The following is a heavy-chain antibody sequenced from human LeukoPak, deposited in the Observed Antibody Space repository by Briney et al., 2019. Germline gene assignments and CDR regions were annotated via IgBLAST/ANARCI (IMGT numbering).Heavy chain of an antibody. J-gene: IGHJ6*03. V-gene: IGHV4-39*07. Sequence: KSSETLSLTCTVSGGSISSSSYYWGWIRQPPGKGLEWIGSIYYSGSTYYNPSLKSRVTISVDTSKNQFSLKLSSVTAADTAVYYCASSIAAAGPWSYYYYYMDVWGKGTTVTVSS. D-gene: IGHD6-13*01. CDR1: GGSISSSSYY. CDR3: ASSIAAAGPWSYYYYYMDV. CDR2: IYYSGST.